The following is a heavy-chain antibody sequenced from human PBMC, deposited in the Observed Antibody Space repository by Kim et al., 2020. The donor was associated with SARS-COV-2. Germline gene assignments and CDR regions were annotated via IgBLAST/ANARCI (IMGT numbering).Heavy chain of an antibody. Sequence: SETLSLTCTVSGGSISSGGYYWSWIRQHPGKGLEWIGYIYYSGSTYYNPSLKSRVTISVDTSKNQFSLKLSSVTAADTAVYYCARDGRGDFWSGYYYYYGMDVWGQGTTVTVSS. J-gene: IGHJ6*02. D-gene: IGHD3-3*01. CDR2: IYYSGST. CDR3: ARDGRGDFWSGYYYYYGMDV. CDR1: GGSISSGGYY. V-gene: IGHV4-31*03.